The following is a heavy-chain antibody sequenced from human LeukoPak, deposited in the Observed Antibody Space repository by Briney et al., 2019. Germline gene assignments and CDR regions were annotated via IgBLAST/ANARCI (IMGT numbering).Heavy chain of an antibody. V-gene: IGHV1-18*01. CDR1: GYTFTSYG. D-gene: IGHD1-26*01. CDR2: ISAHNGNT. Sequence: GASVKVSCKASGYTFTSYGITWVRQAPGQGLEWMGWISAHNGNTNCAQKVQGRVTMTTDTSTSTGYMELRSLRSDDTAVYYCARVGGELLRTDAFDIWGQGTMVTVSS. CDR3: ARVGGELLRTDAFDI. J-gene: IGHJ3*02.